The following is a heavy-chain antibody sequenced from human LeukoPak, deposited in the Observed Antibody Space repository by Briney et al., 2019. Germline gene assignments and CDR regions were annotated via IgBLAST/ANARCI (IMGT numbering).Heavy chain of an antibody. CDR2: IYYSGST. Sequence: SETLSLTCTVSGGSISSSSYYWGWIRQPPGKGLEWIGSIYYSGSTYYNPSLKSRVTISVDTSKNQFSLKLSSVTAADTAVYYCARKYSSGWVHDWHFDLWGRGTLVTVSS. D-gene: IGHD6-19*01. J-gene: IGHJ2*01. V-gene: IGHV4-39*01. CDR3: ARKYSSGWVHDWHFDL. CDR1: GGSISSSSYY.